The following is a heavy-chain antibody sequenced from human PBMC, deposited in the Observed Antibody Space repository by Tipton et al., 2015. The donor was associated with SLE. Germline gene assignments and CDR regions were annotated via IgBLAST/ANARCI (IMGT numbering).Heavy chain of an antibody. CDR3: AERYDTFEI. V-gene: IGHV3-33*06. Sequence: SLRLSCAASGFTFGDFAMHWVRQAPGKGLEWVAATWYDGSKKFYADSVKGRFTISRDNSKNTLYLQLNSLRVDDTAMYYCAERYDTFEIWGQGTMVSVSS. J-gene: IGHJ3*02. CDR2: TWYDGSKK. CDR1: GFTFGDFA.